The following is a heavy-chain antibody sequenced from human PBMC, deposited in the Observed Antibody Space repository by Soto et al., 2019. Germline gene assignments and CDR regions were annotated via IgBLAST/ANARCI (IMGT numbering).Heavy chain of an antibody. J-gene: IGHJ5*02. V-gene: IGHV3-23*01. CDR1: GFTFTTYA. Sequence: GGSLRLSCAASGFTFTTYAMSWVRQAPGKGLEWVSAISGSGGSTYYADSVKGRFTISRDNSKNTLYLQMNSLRAEDTAVYYCAKGSDIVLVPTAYNWFDPWGQGTLVTVSS. CDR3: AKGSDIVLVPTAYNWFDP. D-gene: IGHD2-2*01. CDR2: ISGSGGST.